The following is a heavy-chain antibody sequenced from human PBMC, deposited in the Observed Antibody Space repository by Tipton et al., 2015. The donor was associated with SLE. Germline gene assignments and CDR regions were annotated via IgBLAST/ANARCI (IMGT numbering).Heavy chain of an antibody. CDR2: ISDGGGT. Sequence: TLSLTCSVSGGSISSDHWIWIRQPPGKGLEWLGYISDGGGTNYNPSLKSRVTISVDPAKNQFSLKLSSVTAADTAVYYCAREGHLGMGLDAFDIWGQGTMVTVSS. V-gene: IGHV4-59*01. CDR1: GGSISSDH. J-gene: IGHJ3*02. D-gene: IGHD7-27*01. CDR3: AREGHLGMGLDAFDI.